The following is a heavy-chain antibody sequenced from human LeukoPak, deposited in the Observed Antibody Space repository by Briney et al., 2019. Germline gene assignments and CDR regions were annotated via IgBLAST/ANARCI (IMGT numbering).Heavy chain of an antibody. Sequence: GGSLRLSCAASGFTFSNLPMSWVRQAPGEGLDWVSAISGPGGSTYYAESVKDRFTISRDNSKNTLYLQMSSLRAEDTAVYYCGPTLGYNYYMDVWGKGTTVTVSS. CDR1: GFTFSNLP. D-gene: IGHD3-10*01. J-gene: IGHJ6*03. CDR3: GPTLGYNYYMDV. V-gene: IGHV3-23*01. CDR2: ISGPGGST.